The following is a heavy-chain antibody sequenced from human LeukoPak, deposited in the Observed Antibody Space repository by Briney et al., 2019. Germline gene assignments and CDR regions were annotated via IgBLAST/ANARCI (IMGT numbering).Heavy chain of an antibody. D-gene: IGHD5-24*01. CDR1: GVSFSGYY. CDR2: IYYTGST. Sequence: SETLSLTCAVYGVSFSGYYWSWIRQPPGKGLEWIGYIYYTGSTNYNPSLKSRVTISGDTSKNQFSLKLSSLTAADTAVYYCARDGGSNDAFDIWGQGTMVTVSS. V-gene: IGHV4-59*01. J-gene: IGHJ3*02. CDR3: ARDGGSNDAFDI.